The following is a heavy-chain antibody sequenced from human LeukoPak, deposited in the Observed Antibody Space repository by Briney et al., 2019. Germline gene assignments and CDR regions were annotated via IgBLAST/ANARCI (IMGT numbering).Heavy chain of an antibody. CDR2: IYYSGST. CDR1: GGSISSSSYY. D-gene: IGHD3-9*01. V-gene: IGHV4-39*01. J-gene: IGHJ6*02. CDR3: ARLRWDDILTGYSPYYYYYGMDV. Sequence: SETLSLTCTVSGGSISSSSYYWGWIRQPPGKGLEWIGSIYYSGSTYYNPSPKSRVTISVDTSKNQFSLKLSSVTAADTAVYYCARLRWDDILTGYSPYYYYYGMDVWGQGTTVTVSS.